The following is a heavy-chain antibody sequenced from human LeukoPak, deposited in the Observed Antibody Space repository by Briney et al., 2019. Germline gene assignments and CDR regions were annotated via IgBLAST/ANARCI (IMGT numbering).Heavy chain of an antibody. Sequence: SETLSLICAVYGGSFSGYYWSWIRQPPGKGLEWIGEINHSGSTNYNPSLKSRVTISVDTSKNQFSLKLSSVTAADTAVYYCASLRGMATINRLYYWGQGTLVTVSS. V-gene: IGHV4-34*01. CDR1: GGSFSGYY. CDR3: ASLRGMATINRLYY. D-gene: IGHD5-24*01. J-gene: IGHJ4*02. CDR2: INHSGST.